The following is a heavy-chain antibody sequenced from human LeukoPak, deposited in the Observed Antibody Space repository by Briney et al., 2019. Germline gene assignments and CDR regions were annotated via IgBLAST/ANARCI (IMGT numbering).Heavy chain of an antibody. CDR3: ASVTLAAAGISIYFDY. CDR2: IKQDGSEK. J-gene: IGHJ4*02. Sequence: PGGSLRLSCAASGFTFSSYWMSWVRQAPGKGLEWVANIKQDGSEKYYVDSVKGRFTISRDNAKNSLYLQMNSLRAEDTAVYYCASVTLAAAGISIYFDYWGQGTLVTVSS. CDR1: GFTFSSYW. D-gene: IGHD6-13*01. V-gene: IGHV3-7*01.